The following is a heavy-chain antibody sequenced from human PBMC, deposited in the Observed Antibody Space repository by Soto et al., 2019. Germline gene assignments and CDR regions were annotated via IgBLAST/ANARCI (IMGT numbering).Heavy chain of an antibody. D-gene: IGHD6-13*01. J-gene: IGHJ6*02. CDR1: GGSFSGYY. Sequence: PSETLSLTCAVYGGSFSGYYWSWIRQPPGKGLEWIGEINHSGSTNYNPSLKSRVTISVDTSKNQFSLKLSSVTAADTAVYYCARGRVAAAGRYYYYYGMDVWGQGTTVTVSS. V-gene: IGHV4-34*01. CDR2: INHSGST. CDR3: ARGRVAAAGRYYYYYGMDV.